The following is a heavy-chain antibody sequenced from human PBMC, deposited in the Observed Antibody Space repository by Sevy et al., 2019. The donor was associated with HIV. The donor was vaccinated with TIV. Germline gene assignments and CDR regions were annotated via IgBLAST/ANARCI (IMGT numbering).Heavy chain of an antibody. V-gene: IGHV5-51*01. CDR2: IFPGDSDT. Sequence: GESLKISCKGSGYSFSTYWIAWVRQMPGKGLELMGLIFPGDSDTRYSPSFQGQVTISADKSIRTSYLQWNSLKASDTATYYCARRGIQLCGSDYFYYGLDVWGQGTTVTVSS. D-gene: IGHD1-1*01. CDR1: GYSFSTYW. J-gene: IGHJ6*02. CDR3: ARRGIQLCGSDYFYYGLDV.